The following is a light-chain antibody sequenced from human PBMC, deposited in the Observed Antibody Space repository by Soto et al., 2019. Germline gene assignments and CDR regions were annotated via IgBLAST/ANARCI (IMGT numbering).Light chain of an antibody. CDR1: QNVSSN. Sequence: EIVLTQSPGTLSLSPGERATLSCRASQNVSSNLLVWYQQHPGQAPRLLIYGASTRATGIPARFSGSGSGTEFTLTISSLQSEDFAVYYCQQYNNWSWTFGQGTKVDIK. V-gene: IGKV3-15*01. CDR3: QQYNNWSWT. CDR2: GAS. J-gene: IGKJ1*01.